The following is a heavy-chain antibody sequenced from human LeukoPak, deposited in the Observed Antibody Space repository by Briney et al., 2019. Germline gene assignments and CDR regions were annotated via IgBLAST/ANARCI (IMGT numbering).Heavy chain of an antibody. CDR2: INPNSGGT. V-gene: IGHV1-2*02. D-gene: IGHD3/OR15-3a*01. CDR1: GYTFTSYD. Sequence: ASVKVSCKASGYTFTSYDINWVRQATGQGLEWMGWINPNSGGTNYAQKFQGRVTMTRDTSISTAYMELSRLRSDDTAVYYCARGGWRFSDAFDYWGQGTLVTVSS. CDR3: ARGGWRFSDAFDY. J-gene: IGHJ4*02.